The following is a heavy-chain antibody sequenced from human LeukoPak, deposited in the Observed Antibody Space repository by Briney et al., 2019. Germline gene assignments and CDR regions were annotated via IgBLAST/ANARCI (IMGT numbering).Heavy chain of an antibody. D-gene: IGHD2-2*01. CDR3: ARVVPGAMSADY. CDR2: ISSSGGST. V-gene: IGHV3-23*01. CDR1: GFTFSSYA. J-gene: IGHJ4*02. Sequence: GGSLRLSCAASGFTFSSYAMSWVRQAPGKGLEWVSAISSSGGSTYHADSVKGRFTISRDNPKNTLYLQMNSLRAEDTAVYYCARVVPGAMSADYWGQGTLVTISS.